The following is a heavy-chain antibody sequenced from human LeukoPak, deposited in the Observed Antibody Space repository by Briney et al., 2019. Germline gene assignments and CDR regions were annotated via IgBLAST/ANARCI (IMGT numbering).Heavy chain of an antibody. CDR3: ARVSGYGDHGFDY. J-gene: IGHJ4*02. CDR2: IWYDGTKK. V-gene: IGHV3-33*01. Sequence: PGGSLRLSCAASGFTFNDFGMHWVRQAPGKGLEWVAVIWYDGTKKYYTDSVKGRFTISRDNSKNTLYLQMNSLRAEDTAVYYCARVSGYGDHGFDYWGQGTLVTVSS. D-gene: IGHD4-17*01. CDR1: GFTFNDFG.